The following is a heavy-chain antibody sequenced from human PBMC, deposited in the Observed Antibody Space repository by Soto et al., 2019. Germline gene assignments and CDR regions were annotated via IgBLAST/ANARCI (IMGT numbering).Heavy chain of an antibody. J-gene: IGHJ4*02. CDR2: ISYDGSNK. CDR3: AEEIGSGWYDLDY. D-gene: IGHD6-19*01. V-gene: IGHV3-30*18. CDR1: GFTFSSYG. Sequence: QVQLVESGGGVVQPGRSLRLSCAASGFTFSSYGMHWVRQAPGKGLEWVAVISYDGSNKYYADSVKGRFTSSRDNSKNTLYLQMNRLRAEDTAVYYCAEEIGSGWYDLDYWGQGTLVTVSS.